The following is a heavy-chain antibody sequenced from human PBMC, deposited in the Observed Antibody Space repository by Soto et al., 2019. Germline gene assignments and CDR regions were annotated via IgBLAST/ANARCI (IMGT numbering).Heavy chain of an antibody. J-gene: IGHJ2*01. CDR3: ARKVLGSTSRPDWWYFDL. V-gene: IGHV3-23*01. Sequence: EVQLLESGGGLVQPGGSLRLSCVGSGFTFINYAMNWVRQTPGKGLEWVSGISGGGDRTFDADSVKGRFTISRDNSKNTANLQMNSLRADDPAVYYCARKVLGSTSRPDWWYFDLWGRGTLVTVSS. D-gene: IGHD2-2*01. CDR1: GFTFINYA. CDR2: ISGGGDRT.